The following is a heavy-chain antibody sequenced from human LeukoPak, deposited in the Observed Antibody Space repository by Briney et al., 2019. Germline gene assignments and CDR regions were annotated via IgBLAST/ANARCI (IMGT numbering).Heavy chain of an antibody. Sequence: SETLSLTCAVYGGSFSGYYWSWIRQPPGKGLEWIGEINHSGSTNYNPSLKSRVTISVDTSKNQFSLKLSSVTAADTAVYYCARDRLRYFDWLLLSWFDPWGQGTLVTVSS. CDR3: ARDRLRYFDWLLLSWFDP. CDR2: INHSGST. V-gene: IGHV4-34*01. CDR1: GGSFSGYY. D-gene: IGHD3-9*01. J-gene: IGHJ5*02.